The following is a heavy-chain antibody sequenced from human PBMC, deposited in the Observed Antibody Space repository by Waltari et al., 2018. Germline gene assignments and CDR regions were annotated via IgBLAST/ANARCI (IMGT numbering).Heavy chain of an antibody. J-gene: IGHJ4*02. Sequence: QVQLQESGPGLVKPSETMSLTCTVSGGSISSYYWSWIRQPPGKGLEWIGYIYTSGGTNYNPSLKSRVTISVDTSKNQFSLKLSSVTAADTAVYYCARDSGSGRYYFDYWGQGTLVTVSS. CDR1: GGSISSYY. CDR3: ARDSGSGRYYFDY. V-gene: IGHV4-4*09. CDR2: IYTSGGT. D-gene: IGHD6-19*01.